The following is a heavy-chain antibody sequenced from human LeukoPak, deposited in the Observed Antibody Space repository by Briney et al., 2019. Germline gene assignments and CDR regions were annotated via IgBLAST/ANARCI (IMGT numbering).Heavy chain of an antibody. Sequence: ASVKVSCKVSGYTLTELSMHWVRQAPGKGLEWMGGFDPEDGETIYAQKFQGRVTMTEDTSTDTAYMELSSLRSEDTAVYYCATWGDFWSGYHFDYWGQGTLVTVSA. V-gene: IGHV1-24*01. CDR2: FDPEDGET. CDR3: ATWGDFWSGYHFDY. CDR1: GYTLTELS. J-gene: IGHJ4*02. D-gene: IGHD3-3*01.